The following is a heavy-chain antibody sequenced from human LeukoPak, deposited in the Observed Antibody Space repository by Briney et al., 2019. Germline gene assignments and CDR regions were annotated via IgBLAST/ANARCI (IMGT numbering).Heavy chain of an antibody. Sequence: SETLSLTCTVSGGSVRPYHCNGPRQPPGKGLEWIGEMNHSGSTNYNPSLKSRVTISVDTSKNQFSLTLSSVTAADTAVYYCAREGGRYCSGGSCHFDHWGQGTLVTVSS. J-gene: IGHJ4*02. CDR2: MNHSGST. D-gene: IGHD2-15*01. V-gene: IGHV4-34*01. CDR3: AREGGRYCSGGSCHFDH. CDR1: GGSVRPYH.